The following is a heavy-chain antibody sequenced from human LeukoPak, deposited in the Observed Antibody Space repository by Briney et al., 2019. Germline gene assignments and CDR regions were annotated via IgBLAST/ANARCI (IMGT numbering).Heavy chain of an antibody. CDR2: MNPNSGNT. D-gene: IGHD1-20*01. CDR1: GYTFTSYD. CDR3: ARDPDNWNYFDY. J-gene: IGHJ4*02. V-gene: IGHV1-8*03. Sequence: GASVKVSCKASGYTFTSYDINWVRQATGQGLEWMGWMNPNSGNTGYAQKFQGRVTITRNTSISTAYMELSSLRSDDTAVYYCARDPDNWNYFDYWGQGTLVTVSS.